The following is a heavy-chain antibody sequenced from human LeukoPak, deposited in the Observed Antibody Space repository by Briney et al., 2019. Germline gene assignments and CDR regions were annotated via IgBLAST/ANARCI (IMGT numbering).Heavy chain of an antibody. V-gene: IGHV4-30-4*01. CDR1: GGSFSGYY. CDR2: IYYSGST. Sequence: SETLSLTCAVYGGSFSGYYWSWIRQPPGKGLEWIGYIYYSGSTYYNPSLKSRVTISVDTSKNQFSLKLSSVTAADTAVYYCARSGGTQLWLPDDYWGQGTLVTVSS. CDR3: ARSGGTQLWLPDDY. J-gene: IGHJ4*02. D-gene: IGHD5-18*01.